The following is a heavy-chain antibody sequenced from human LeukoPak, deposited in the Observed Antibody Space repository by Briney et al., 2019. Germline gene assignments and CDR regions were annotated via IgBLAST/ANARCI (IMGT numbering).Heavy chain of an antibody. CDR3: ARGLWYYDFWSGYGFDY. J-gene: IGHJ4*02. CDR1: GFTFSSYA. Sequence: GGSLRLSCAASGFTFSSYAMSWIRQAPGKGLEWVSYISSSGSTIYYADSVKGRFTISRDNAKNSLYLQMNSLRAEDTAVYYCARGLWYYDFWSGYGFDYWGQGTLVTVSS. D-gene: IGHD3-3*01. V-gene: IGHV3-11*01. CDR2: ISSSGSTI.